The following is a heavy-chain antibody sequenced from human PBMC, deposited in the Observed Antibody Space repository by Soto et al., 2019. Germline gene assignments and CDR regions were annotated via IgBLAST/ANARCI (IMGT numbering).Heavy chain of an antibody. CDR1: GGSFSGYY. Sequence: QVQLQQWGAGLLKPSETLSLTCAVYGGSFSGYYWSWIRQPPGKGLEWIGEINHSGSTNYNPSLKSRDTISVDPSKNQFSLKLSSVTAADTAVYYCASYSSSWYKDAFDIWGQGTMVTVSS. D-gene: IGHD6-13*01. J-gene: IGHJ3*02. V-gene: IGHV4-34*01. CDR2: INHSGST. CDR3: ASYSSSWYKDAFDI.